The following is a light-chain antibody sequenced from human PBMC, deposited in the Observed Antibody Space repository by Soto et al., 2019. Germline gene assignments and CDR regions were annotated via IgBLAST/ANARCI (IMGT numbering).Light chain of an antibody. Sequence: EVVMTQSPATLSASPGERATLSCWASETVATNLAWYQQKPGQTPRLLIYDTSIRATGVPARFSGSRSGAEFTLTISSLQSEDFAVYYCQHYVTWPLTFGGGTKVESK. CDR3: QHYVTWPLT. CDR1: ETVATN. CDR2: DTS. V-gene: IGKV3-15*01. J-gene: IGKJ4*01.